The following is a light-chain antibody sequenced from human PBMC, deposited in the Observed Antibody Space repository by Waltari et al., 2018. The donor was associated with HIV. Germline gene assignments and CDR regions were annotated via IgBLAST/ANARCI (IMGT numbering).Light chain of an antibody. CDR1: NIGTKS. CDR3: QVWDSSSDHYV. CDR2: DDG. V-gene: IGLV3-21*02. Sequence: SYVLTQPPSVSVAPGPTARITCGGNNIGTKSVHWYQHKPGQAPVLVIYDDGDRPSGIPERFSGSHSGNTATLTISRVEAGDEADYYCQVWDSSSDHYVFGSGSKVTV. J-gene: IGLJ1*01.